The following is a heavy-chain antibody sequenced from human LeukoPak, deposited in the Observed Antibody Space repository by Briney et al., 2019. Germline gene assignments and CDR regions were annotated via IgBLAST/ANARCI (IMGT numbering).Heavy chain of an antibody. V-gene: IGHV4-59*01. CDR1: GGSIGSYY. Sequence: SETLSLTCTVSGGSIGSYYWSWIRQPPGKGLEWIGHISYSGSTNYNPSLKSRVTISVDTSKNQFSLKLSSVTAADTAVYYCARGGSGYALNWFDPWGQGTPVTVSS. J-gene: IGHJ5*02. CDR2: ISYSGST. D-gene: IGHD5-12*01. CDR3: ARGGSGYALNWFDP.